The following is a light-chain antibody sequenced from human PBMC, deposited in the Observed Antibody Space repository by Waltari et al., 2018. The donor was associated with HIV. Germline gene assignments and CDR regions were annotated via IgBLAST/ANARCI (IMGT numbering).Light chain of an antibody. V-gene: IGKV1-39*01. CDR1: QGINTY. CDR3: QQSFSIPFT. CDR2: AAS. J-gene: IGKJ3*01. Sequence: DIQMTQSPSSLSASVGDRVTITCRASQGINTYLNWYQQKPGKAPNLLIYAASSLQSGVPSRFSGSGSGTDYTLTISSLQPEDFATYFCQQSFSIPFTFGPGTKVDIK.